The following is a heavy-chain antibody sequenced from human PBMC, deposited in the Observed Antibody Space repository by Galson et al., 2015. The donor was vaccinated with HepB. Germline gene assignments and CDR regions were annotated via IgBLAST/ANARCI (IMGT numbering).Heavy chain of an antibody. J-gene: IGHJ4*02. D-gene: IGHD2-21*01. CDR3: AGGIGWVIHY. V-gene: IGHV3-7*01. CDR1: GLTLSNYR. Sequence: SLRLSCAASGLTLSNYRMNWVRQAPGKGLEWVANIKQDGSDKYYVDSVKGRFTISRDNTKNSLYLQMNNLRAEDSAVYYCAGGIGWVIHYWGQGTLVTVSS. CDR2: IKQDGSDK.